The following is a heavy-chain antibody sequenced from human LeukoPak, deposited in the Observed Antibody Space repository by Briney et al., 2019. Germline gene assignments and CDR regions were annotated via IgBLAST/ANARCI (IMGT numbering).Heavy chain of an antibody. CDR3: ARAVGSFDWFPLFDY. D-gene: IGHD3-9*01. J-gene: IGHJ4*02. CDR2: IYYSGTT. Sequence: KSSETLSLTCIVSGGSISHYYWNWIRQPPGKGLEWIGYIYYSGTTNYNPSLKSRVTISVDTSKNQFYLKLSSVTAADTAVYYCARAVGSFDWFPLFDYWGQGTLVTVSS. V-gene: IGHV4-59*08. CDR1: GGSISHYY.